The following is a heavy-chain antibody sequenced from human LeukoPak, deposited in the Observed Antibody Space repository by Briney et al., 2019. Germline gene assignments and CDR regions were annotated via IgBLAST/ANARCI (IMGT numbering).Heavy chain of an antibody. CDR1: GFTFSSYW. CDR2: IKQDGSEK. D-gene: IGHD3-22*01. Sequence: GGSLRLSCAVSGFTFSSYWMSWVRQAPGKGLEWVANIKQDGSEKYYVNSVKGRFTMSRDNAKNSLFLQMNSLRAEETAVYYCARGEYYYDGGYWGQGTLVTVSS. CDR3: ARGEYYYDGGY. V-gene: IGHV3-7*04. J-gene: IGHJ4*02.